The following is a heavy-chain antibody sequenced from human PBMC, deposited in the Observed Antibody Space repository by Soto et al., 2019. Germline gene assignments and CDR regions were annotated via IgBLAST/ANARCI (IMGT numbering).Heavy chain of an antibody. V-gene: IGHV3-66*01. J-gene: IGHJ4*02. CDR1: GFTVSSNY. CDR3: ASRGVDIVATDNRTKIDY. CDR2: IYSGGST. Sequence: GGSLRLSCAASGFTVSSNYMSWVRQAPGKGLEWVSVIYSGGSTYYADSVKGRFTISRDNSKNTLYLQMNSLRAEDTAVYYCASRGVDIVATDNRTKIDYWGQGTLVTVSS. D-gene: IGHD5-12*01.